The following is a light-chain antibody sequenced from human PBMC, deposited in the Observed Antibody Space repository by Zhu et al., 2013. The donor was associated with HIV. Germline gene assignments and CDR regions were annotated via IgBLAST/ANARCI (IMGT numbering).Light chain of an antibody. J-gene: IGKJ1*01. CDR2: AAS. Sequence: DIVMTQSPVSLSVSPGERVTLSCRASQNVNRFLAWYQQKPGQAPRLLIYAASTRASGIPDRFSGSASGTDFTLTITRLETEDFAAYYCQQYGRSPRTFGQGTKVEFK. V-gene: IGKV3-20*01. CDR3: QQYGRSPRT. CDR1: QNVNRF.